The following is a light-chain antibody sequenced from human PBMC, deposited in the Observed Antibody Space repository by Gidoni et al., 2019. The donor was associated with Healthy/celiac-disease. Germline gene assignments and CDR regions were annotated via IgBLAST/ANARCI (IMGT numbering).Light chain of an antibody. V-gene: IGKV3-20*01. CDR1: QSVSSSY. J-gene: IGKJ1*01. Sequence: EIVLTQSPGTQSLSPGARATRSGRASQSVSSSYLAWYQQKPGQAPRLLIYGASSRATGIPDRFRGSGSGTDFTLTISRLEPEDFAVYYCQQYGSSPWTFGQGTKVEIK. CDR2: GAS. CDR3: QQYGSSPWT.